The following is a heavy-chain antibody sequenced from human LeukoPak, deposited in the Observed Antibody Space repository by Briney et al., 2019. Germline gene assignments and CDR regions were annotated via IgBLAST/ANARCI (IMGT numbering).Heavy chain of an antibody. CDR1: GYTFTTYN. Sequence: ASVKVSCKASGYTFTTYNINWVRQAPGQGLEWMGWMNPSTGNTGYAQRLQGRVTMTRNTSIGTAYMELSSLTSDDTAVYYCARGPALVRGVITASGGDYWGQGVLVTVSS. D-gene: IGHD3-10*01. CDR2: MNPSTGNT. CDR3: ARGPALVRGVITASGGDY. J-gene: IGHJ4*02. V-gene: IGHV1-8*01.